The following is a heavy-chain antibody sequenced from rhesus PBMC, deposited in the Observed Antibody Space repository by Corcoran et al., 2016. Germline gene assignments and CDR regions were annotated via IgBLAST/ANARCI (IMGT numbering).Heavy chain of an antibody. V-gene: IGHV4-80*01. CDR3: TKDHAY. D-gene: IGHD6-19*01. J-gene: IGHJ4*01. CDR2: FNGKSGST. CDR1: GVSISDYW. Sequence: QVQLLESGPGLVKPSETLSLTCAVPGVSISDYWWTWIRQPPGKGLEYIGEFNGKSGSTSYNPSLKSRVTFSKDVSKNQFSLKLNSVTAADTAVYYCTKDHAYWGQGVLVTVSS.